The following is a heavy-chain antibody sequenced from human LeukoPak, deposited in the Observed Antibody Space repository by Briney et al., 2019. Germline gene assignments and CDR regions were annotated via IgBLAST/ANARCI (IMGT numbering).Heavy chain of an antibody. Sequence: SETLSLTCTVSGGSISSSSAYWGWIRQPPGKGLEWIGSIYYSKNTYYNPSLKSRVTISADTSKNQFSLTLGSVSATDTAVYYSVSPRGFSYGDFDYCGQGSLVNGSS. CDR1: GGSISSSSAY. J-gene: IGHJ4*02. CDR3: VSPRGFSYGDFDY. V-gene: IGHV4-39*01. CDR2: IYYSKNT. D-gene: IGHD5-18*01.